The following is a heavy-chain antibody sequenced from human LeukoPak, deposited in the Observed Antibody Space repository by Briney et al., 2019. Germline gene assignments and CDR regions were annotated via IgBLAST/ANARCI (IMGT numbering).Heavy chain of an antibody. D-gene: IGHD5-18*01. V-gene: IGHV3-9*01. J-gene: IGHJ4*02. CDR1: GFTFDDYA. CDR3: AGRVTGYSSGYVY. Sequence: PGRSLRLSCAASGFTFDDYAMHWVRQAPGKGLEWVSGISWNSGSIGYADSVKGRFTISRDNSENIVYLQMNNLRAEDTAVYYCAGRVTGYSSGYVYWGQGTLVTVSS. CDR2: ISWNSGSI.